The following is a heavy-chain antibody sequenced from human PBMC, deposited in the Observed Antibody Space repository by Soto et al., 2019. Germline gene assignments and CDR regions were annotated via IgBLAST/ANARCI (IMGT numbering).Heavy chain of an antibody. D-gene: IGHD5-12*01. Sequence: PSETLSLTCAVYGGSFSGYYWSWIRQPPGKGLEWIGEINHSGSTNYNPSLKSRVTISVDTSKNQFSLKLSSVTAADTAVYYCARDRLKIVATIGNWFDPWGQGTLVTVSS. J-gene: IGHJ5*02. CDR1: GGSFSGYY. CDR3: ARDRLKIVATIGNWFDP. CDR2: INHSGST. V-gene: IGHV4-34*01.